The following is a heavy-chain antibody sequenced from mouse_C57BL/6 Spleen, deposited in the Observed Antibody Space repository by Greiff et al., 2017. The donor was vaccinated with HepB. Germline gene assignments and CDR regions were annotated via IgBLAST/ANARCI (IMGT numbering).Heavy chain of an antibody. CDR1: GYAFSSYW. CDR3: ASYSNYYAMDY. Sequence: VQGVESGAELVKPGASVKISCKASGYAFSSYWMNWVKQRPGKGLEWIGQIYPGDGDTNYNGKFKGKATLTADKSSSTAYMQLISLTSEDSAVYFCASYSNYYAMDYWGQGTSVTVSS. V-gene: IGHV1-80*01. D-gene: IGHD2-5*01. CDR2: IYPGDGDT. J-gene: IGHJ4*01.